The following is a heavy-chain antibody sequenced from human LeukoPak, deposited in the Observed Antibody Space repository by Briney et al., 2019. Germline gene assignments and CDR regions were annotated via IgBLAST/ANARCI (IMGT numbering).Heavy chain of an antibody. J-gene: IGHJ4*02. CDR2: MNPNSGNT. V-gene: IGHV1-8*03. CDR1: GYTFTRYD. Sequence: GASVTVSFKASGYTFTRYDINWVRQATGQGLGWMGWMNPNSGNTGYARKFQGRVTITRNTSISTAYMELSSLRSEDTAVYYCARKRRITIFGVVTGRYYFDYWGQGTLVTVSS. CDR3: ARKRRITIFGVVTGRYYFDY. D-gene: IGHD3-3*01.